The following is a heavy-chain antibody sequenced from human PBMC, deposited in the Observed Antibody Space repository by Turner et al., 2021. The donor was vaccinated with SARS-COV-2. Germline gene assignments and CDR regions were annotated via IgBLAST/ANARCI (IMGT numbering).Heavy chain of an antibody. CDR1: GFTFSTYV. J-gene: IGHJ3*02. V-gene: IGHV3-33*01. D-gene: IGHD3-9*01. CDR3: ARDDILPDNGLDI. Sequence: VQLVDSWGGVVQPGRSLILPCVASGFTFSTYVMLGVRQAPDKGLGWVDVMVNDGSQKQYADSVKGRFIITRDNSKNTLFLQMNSLRAEDTAMYYCARDDILPDNGLDIWGQGTMVTVSS. CDR2: MVNDGSQK.